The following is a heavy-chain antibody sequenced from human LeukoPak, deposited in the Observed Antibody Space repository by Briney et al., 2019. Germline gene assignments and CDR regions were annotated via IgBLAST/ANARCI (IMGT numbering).Heavy chain of an antibody. D-gene: IGHD6-13*01. V-gene: IGHV3-7*01. CDR3: APSGEQQPLDY. J-gene: IGHJ4*02. CDR1: GFTFSSYW. CDR2: IKQDGSEK. Sequence: GGSLRLSCAASGFTFSSYWMSWVRQAPGKGLEWVANIKQDGSEKYYVDSVKGRFTISGDNAKNSLYLQMNSLRAEDTAVYYCAPSGEQQPLDYWGQGTLVTVSS.